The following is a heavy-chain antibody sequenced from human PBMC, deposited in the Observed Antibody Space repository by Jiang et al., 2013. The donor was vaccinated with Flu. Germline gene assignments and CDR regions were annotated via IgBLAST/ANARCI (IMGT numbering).Heavy chain of an antibody. D-gene: IGHD3-3*01. CDR1: IHLQHAC. Sequence: SGGGVVQPGRSLETLLCSLWIHLQHACYALGPPASRQGTEGVALISHDGTDIYYADSVRGRFTISRDNSKNILSLQMNNLRGDDTAVYYCAREYYDFWTGPVPYYYGLDVWGQGTTVTVSS. CDR2: ISHDGTDI. CDR3: AREYYDFWTGPVPYYYGLDV. J-gene: IGHJ6*02. V-gene: IGHV3-30-3*01.